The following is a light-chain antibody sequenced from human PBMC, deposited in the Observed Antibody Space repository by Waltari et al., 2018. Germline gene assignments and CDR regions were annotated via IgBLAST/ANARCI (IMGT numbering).Light chain of an antibody. CDR1: GANIANNY. J-gene: IGLJ2*01. V-gene: IGLV6-57*02. Sequence: NFMLPQPHSVSAPLGKTVTISCTGSGANIANNYVQWYQQRPGSAPTTVIYEDDRRPSGVPERFSGSIERSSSTSFITMSGLKNEDEADYYCQSYDHNNVLFGGGTKLTVL. CDR2: EDD. CDR3: QSYDHNNVL.